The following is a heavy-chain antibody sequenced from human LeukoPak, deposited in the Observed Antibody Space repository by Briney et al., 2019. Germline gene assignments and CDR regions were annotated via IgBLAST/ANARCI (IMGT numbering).Heavy chain of an antibody. D-gene: IGHD6-13*01. V-gene: IGHV4-39*07. Sequence: SETLSLTCTVSGGSISSSSYYWGWVRQPPGRGREWIGSIYYSGSTYYNPSLKSRVTISVDTSKNQFSLKLSSVTAADTAVYYCARVFSIAAAGFGYWGQGTLVTVSS. J-gene: IGHJ4*02. CDR1: GGSISSSSYY. CDR2: IYYSGST. CDR3: ARVFSIAAAGFGY.